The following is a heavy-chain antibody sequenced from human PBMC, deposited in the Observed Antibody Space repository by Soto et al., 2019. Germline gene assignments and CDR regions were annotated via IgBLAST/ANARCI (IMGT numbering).Heavy chain of an antibody. J-gene: IGHJ5*02. V-gene: IGHV3-11*06. Sequence: GGSLRLSCAASGFTFSDYYMSWIRQAPGKGLEWVSYISSSSSYTNYADSVKGRFTISRDNAKNSLYLQMNSLRAEDTAVYYCAKGSLWFGESTNWFDPWGQGTLVTVSS. CDR2: ISSSSSYT. CDR3: AKGSLWFGESTNWFDP. D-gene: IGHD3-10*01. CDR1: GFTFSDYY.